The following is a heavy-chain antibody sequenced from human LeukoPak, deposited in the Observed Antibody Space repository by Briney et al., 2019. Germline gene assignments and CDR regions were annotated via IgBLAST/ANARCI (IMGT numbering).Heavy chain of an antibody. V-gene: IGHV1-3*01. Sequence: GASVKVSCKASGYTFTSYAMHWVRQAPGQRLEWMGWINAGNGNTKYSQKFQGRVTITRDTSASTAYMELSSLRSEDTAVYYCARDGYLGPTIQYDYWGQGTLVTVST. D-gene: IGHD1-1*01. J-gene: IGHJ4*02. CDR2: INAGNGNT. CDR3: ARDGYLGPTIQYDY. CDR1: GYTFTSYA.